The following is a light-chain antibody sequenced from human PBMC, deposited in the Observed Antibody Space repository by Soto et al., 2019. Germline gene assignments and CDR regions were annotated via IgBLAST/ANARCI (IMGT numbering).Light chain of an antibody. Sequence: EVVLTQSPATLSLSPGERATLSCRASQSVSSYLAWYQQKPGQAPRLLIFDTSNRATGIPARFSGGGSGTDFTLAISSLEPEDFAVYYCQQRSSWPPTFGGGTKVDIK. CDR1: QSVSSY. CDR2: DTS. J-gene: IGKJ4*01. CDR3: QQRSSWPPT. V-gene: IGKV3-11*01.